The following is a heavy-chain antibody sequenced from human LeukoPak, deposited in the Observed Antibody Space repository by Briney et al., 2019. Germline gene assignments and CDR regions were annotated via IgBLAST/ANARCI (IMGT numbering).Heavy chain of an antibody. CDR2: IKPDGSEK. Sequence: GGSLRLSCAASGFTFSRSWMSWVRQAPGKGLEWVANIKPDGSEKYYVDSVKGRFTISRDSAKNSLYLQISSLRAEDTAVYYCAKDSSAAFWGQGTLVTVSS. J-gene: IGHJ4*02. CDR1: GFTFSRSW. V-gene: IGHV3-7*01. CDR3: AKDSSAAF. D-gene: IGHD6-19*01.